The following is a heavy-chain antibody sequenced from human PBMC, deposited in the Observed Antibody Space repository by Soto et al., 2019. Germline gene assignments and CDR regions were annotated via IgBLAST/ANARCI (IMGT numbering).Heavy chain of an antibody. CDR2: MSANGDTA. Sequence: EVQLLESGGGLVQPGGSLRLSCAASGFPFSNDVMIWVRQAPGEGLEWVAAMSANGDTAVYADSVKGRFTISRDNSKSTLYLQMNSLRADDSAVYHCARIERGDYWGQGTLVTVSS. J-gene: IGHJ4*02. CDR3: ARIERGDY. D-gene: IGHD3-16*01. CDR1: GFPFSNDV. V-gene: IGHV3-23*01.